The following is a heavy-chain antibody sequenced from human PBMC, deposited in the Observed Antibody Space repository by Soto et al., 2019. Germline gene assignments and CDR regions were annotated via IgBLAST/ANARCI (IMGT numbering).Heavy chain of an antibody. V-gene: IGHV5-10-1*01. J-gene: IGHJ5*02. CDR3: ARVGITIFGGSAWFDT. CDR2: IDPSDSYT. Sequence: XESLKISCKGSGYSFTSYWISWVRQMPGKGLEWMGRIDPSDSYTNYSPSFQGHVTISADKSISTAYLQWSSLKASDTAMYYCARVGITIFGGSAWFDTWGQGTLVTV. D-gene: IGHD3-3*01. CDR1: GYSFTSYW.